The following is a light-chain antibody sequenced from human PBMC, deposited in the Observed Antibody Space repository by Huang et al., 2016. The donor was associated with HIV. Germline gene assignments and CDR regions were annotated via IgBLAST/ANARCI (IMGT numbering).Light chain of an antibody. Sequence: DIQMTQSPSSLSASVGDRCTITCLASQSISTYLNWYQQRPGKAPRLLIYAASSLRSGVPSRFRGGGYVTGFTLTISSLQIEDFATYFCQQTYSPPWTFGQGTKVEIK. CDR1: QSISTY. V-gene: IGKV1-39*01. CDR3: QQTYSPPWT. J-gene: IGKJ1*01. CDR2: AAS.